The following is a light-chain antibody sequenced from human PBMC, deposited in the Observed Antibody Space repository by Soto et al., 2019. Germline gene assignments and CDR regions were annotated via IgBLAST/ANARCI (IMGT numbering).Light chain of an antibody. CDR3: QQSFSIPYT. CDR2: AAS. J-gene: IGKJ2*01. CDR1: RSFASSY. V-gene: IGKV3-20*01. Sequence: DMVLTQSPGTLSLSPGERATLSCRASRSFASSYLGWYQQKPGQAPRLLLYAASKRATGIPDRFSGSGSGTDFILTISSLQPEDFATYFCQQSFSIPYTFGQGTKLEIK.